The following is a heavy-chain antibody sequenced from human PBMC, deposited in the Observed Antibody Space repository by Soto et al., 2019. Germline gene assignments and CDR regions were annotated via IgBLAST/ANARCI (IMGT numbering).Heavy chain of an antibody. V-gene: IGHV3-30*18. Sequence: QVQLVESGGGVVQPGGSLRLSCAASGFTFSSYGMHWVRQAPGKGLEWVAVISYHGINTHYADSVKGRFTISRDNYKTTLYLHMNSLRPEDTAVYYCAKTGDSGYDWGWFDPWGQGTLVTVSS. CDR2: ISYHGINT. D-gene: IGHD5-12*01. J-gene: IGHJ5*02. CDR1: GFTFSSYG. CDR3: AKTGDSGYDWGWFDP.